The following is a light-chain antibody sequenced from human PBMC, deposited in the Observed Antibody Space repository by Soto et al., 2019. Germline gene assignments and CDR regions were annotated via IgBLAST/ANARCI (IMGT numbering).Light chain of an antibody. CDR2: EGD. CDR1: SSDVGSYNL. CDR3: CSYSYGSTLV. V-gene: IGLV2-23*01. J-gene: IGLJ2*01. Sequence: QSSVTHSASVSGSSGQSVTISCTGTSSDVGSYNLVSWHQQHPGKAPKLIIYEGDKRPSGVSNRFSGSKSGNTASLTISGLQAEDEADYYCCSYSYGSTLVFGGGTKVTVL.